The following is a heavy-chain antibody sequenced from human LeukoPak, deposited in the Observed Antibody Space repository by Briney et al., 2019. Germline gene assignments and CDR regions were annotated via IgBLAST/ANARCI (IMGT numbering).Heavy chain of an antibody. CDR2: ISGSSGST. D-gene: IGHD6-13*01. V-gene: IGHV3-23*01. J-gene: IGHJ4*02. CDR1: GFSFSTYA. CDR3: AKALSSSWYTEI. Sequence: GSLRLSCATSGFSFSTYAMTWVRQAPGKGLEWVSSISGSSGSTNYADSVKGRFTISRDNSKDTLYLQMNSLRAEDTAVYYCAKALSSSWYTEIWGQGTLVIVSS.